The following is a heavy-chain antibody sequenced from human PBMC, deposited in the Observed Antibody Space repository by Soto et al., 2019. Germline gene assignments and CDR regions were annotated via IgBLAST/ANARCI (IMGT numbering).Heavy chain of an antibody. CDR1: GGSISSGDYY. V-gene: IGHV4-30-4*01. J-gene: IGHJ4*02. CDR2: IYYSGST. D-gene: IGHD6-13*01. Sequence: TLSLTCTVSGGSISSGDYYWSWIRQPPGKGLEWIGYIYYSGSTYYNPSLKSRVTISVDTSKNQFSLKLSSVTAADTAVYYCARAVIAAAGNVGYFDYWGQGTLVTVSS. CDR3: ARAVIAAAGNVGYFDY.